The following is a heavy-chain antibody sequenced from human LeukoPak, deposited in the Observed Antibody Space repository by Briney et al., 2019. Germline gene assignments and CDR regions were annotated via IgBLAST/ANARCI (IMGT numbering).Heavy chain of an antibody. V-gene: IGHV3-30*03. J-gene: IGHJ4*02. CDR3: ASIVVVPAASLEGYDY. CDR1: GCTFSSYG. Sequence: GGSLRLSCAASGCTFSSYGMHWVRQAPGKGLEWWAVISYDGSNKYYADSVKGRFTISSDNSKNTLYLQMNSLRAEDTAVYYCASIVVVPAASLEGYDYWGQGTLVTVSS. D-gene: IGHD2-2*01. CDR2: ISYDGSNK.